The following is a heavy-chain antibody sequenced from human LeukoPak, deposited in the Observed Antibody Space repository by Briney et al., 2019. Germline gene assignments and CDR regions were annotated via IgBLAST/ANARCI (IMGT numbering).Heavy chain of an antibody. Sequence: PGGSLRLSCAASGFTFSSYGMHWVRQAAGKGLEWVAVISYDGSNKYYADSVKGRFTISRDNSKNTVYLQMNSLRAEDTAVYYCVKDIEYGYQLLHLDYWGQGTLVTVSS. CDR2: ISYDGSNK. D-gene: IGHD2-2*01. V-gene: IGHV3-30*18. CDR1: GFTFSSYG. J-gene: IGHJ4*02. CDR3: VKDIEYGYQLLHLDY.